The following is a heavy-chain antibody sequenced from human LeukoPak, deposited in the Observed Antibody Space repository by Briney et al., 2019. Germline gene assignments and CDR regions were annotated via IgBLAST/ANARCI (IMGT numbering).Heavy chain of an antibody. CDR2: IYYSGST. Sequence: GSLRLSCAASGFTFSSFWMSWIRQPPGKGLEWIGSIYYSGSTYYNPSLKSRVTISVDTSKNQFSLKLSSVTAADTAVYYCARGITMIVDFDYWGQGTLVTVSS. CDR3: ARGITMIVDFDY. CDR1: GFTFSSFWM. D-gene: IGHD3-22*01. V-gene: IGHV4-39*07. J-gene: IGHJ4*02.